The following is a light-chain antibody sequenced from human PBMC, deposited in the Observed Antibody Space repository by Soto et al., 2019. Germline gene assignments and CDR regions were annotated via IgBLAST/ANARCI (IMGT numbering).Light chain of an antibody. V-gene: IGLV1-40*01. CDR3: QSYDSSLSHYV. J-gene: IGLJ1*01. CDR2: GNS. Sequence: QSVLTQPPSVSGAPGQRVTISCTGSSSNIGAGYDVHWYQQLPGTAPKLLIYGNSNRPSGVPDRFSGSKSGTSASLAITGLQAEDEADYYCQSYDSSLSHYVFGTGTKPPS. CDR1: SSNIGAGYD.